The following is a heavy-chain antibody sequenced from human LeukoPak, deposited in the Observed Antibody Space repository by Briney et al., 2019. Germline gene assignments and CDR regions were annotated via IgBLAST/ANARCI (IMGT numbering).Heavy chain of an antibody. CDR1: GFTFSSYE. Sequence: GGSLRLSCAASGFTFSSYEMNWVRQAPGKGLEWVSCISWCGGTTYYADSVKGRFTISRDNAKNSLNLQMNSLRADVTAVYYVTRYGYYSGQGTLVTVSS. CDR3: TRYGYY. D-gene: IGHD3-10*01. J-gene: IGHJ4*02. CDR2: ISWCGGTT. V-gene: IGHV3-48*03.